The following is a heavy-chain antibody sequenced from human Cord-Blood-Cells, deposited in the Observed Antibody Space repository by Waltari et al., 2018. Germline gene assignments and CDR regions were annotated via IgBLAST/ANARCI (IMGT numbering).Heavy chain of an antibody. CDR1: GGSFSGYY. J-gene: IGHJ4*02. D-gene: IGHD3-10*01. V-gene: IGHV4-34*01. CDR2: IKPSGST. Sequence: QVQLQQWGAGLLKPSETLSLTCAVYGGSFSGYYWSWIRQPPGKGLEWIGEIKPSGSTNNNPSLKSRVPISVDTSKSQFSLKLRSVTAADTAVYYCARGLGFGELFFDYWGQGTLVTVSS. CDR3: ARGLGFGELFFDY.